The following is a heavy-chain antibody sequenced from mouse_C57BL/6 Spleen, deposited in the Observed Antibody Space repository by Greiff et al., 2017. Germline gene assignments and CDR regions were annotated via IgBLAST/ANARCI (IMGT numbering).Heavy chain of an antibody. CDR3: ARPTIYYEYDY. CDR1: GYTFTSYW. D-gene: IGHD2-4*01. CDR2: IHPNSGST. V-gene: IGHV1-64*01. J-gene: IGHJ2*01. Sequence: QVQLQQPGAELVKPGASVTLSCKASGYTFTSYWMHWVKQRPGQGLEWIGMIHPNSGSTNYHEKFKSKATLTVDKSSSTAYMQLSSLTSEDSAVYYCARPTIYYEYDYWGQGTTLTVSS.